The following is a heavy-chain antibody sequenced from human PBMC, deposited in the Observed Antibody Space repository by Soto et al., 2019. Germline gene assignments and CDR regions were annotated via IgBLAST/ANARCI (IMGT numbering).Heavy chain of an antibody. V-gene: IGHV1-2*04. CDR2: INPNSGGT. J-gene: IGHJ6*02. CDR3: ARGSRGVLVPAHPNYYYYGMDV. Sequence: VKVSCKASGYTFTGYYMHWVRQAPGQGLEWMGWINPNSGGTNYAQKFQGWVTMTRDTSISTAYMELSRLRSDDTAVYYCARGSRGVLVPAHPNYYYYGMDVWGQGTTVTVSS. D-gene: IGHD2-2*01. CDR1: GYTFTGYY.